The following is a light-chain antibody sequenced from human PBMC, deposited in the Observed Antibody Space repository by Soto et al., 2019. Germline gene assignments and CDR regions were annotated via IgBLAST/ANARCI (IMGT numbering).Light chain of an antibody. CDR1: QSVSSSY. CDR2: GAS. J-gene: IGKJ1*01. CDR3: QQYNNWPPWT. Sequence: EIVLTQSPGTLSLSPGDRATLSCRAIQSVSSSYLAWYQQKPGQAPRLLIYGASSRATGIPDRFSGSGSGTDFTLTISSLQSEDFAVYYCQQYNNWPPWTFGQGTKVDIK. V-gene: IGKV3-20*01.